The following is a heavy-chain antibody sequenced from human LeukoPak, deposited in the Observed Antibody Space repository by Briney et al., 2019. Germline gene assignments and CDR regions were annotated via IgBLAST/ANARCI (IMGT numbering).Heavy chain of an antibody. CDR2: ISGSGGST. CDR3: AKEGEWELLTYFDY. V-gene: IGHV3-23*01. J-gene: IGHJ4*02. D-gene: IGHD1-26*01. CDR1: GFIFSSYA. Sequence: GGSLRLSCAASGFIFSSYAMSWVRQTPGKGLEWVSAISGSGGSTYYADSVKGRFTISRDNSKNTLYLQMNSLRAEDTAVYYCAKEGEWELLTYFDYWGQGTLVTVSS.